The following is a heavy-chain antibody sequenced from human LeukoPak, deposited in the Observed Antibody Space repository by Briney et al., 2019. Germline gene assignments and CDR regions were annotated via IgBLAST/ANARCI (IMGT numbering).Heavy chain of an antibody. Sequence: SDTLSLTCTVSGGSISSYYWSWIRQPAGKGLEWIGRIYTSGSTNYNPSLKSRVTISVDKSKNQFSLKLSSVTAADTAVYYCARDIYYDSSEDAFDIWGQGTMVTVSS. CDR2: IYTSGST. V-gene: IGHV4-4*07. J-gene: IGHJ3*02. D-gene: IGHD3-22*01. CDR3: ARDIYYDSSEDAFDI. CDR1: GGSISSYY.